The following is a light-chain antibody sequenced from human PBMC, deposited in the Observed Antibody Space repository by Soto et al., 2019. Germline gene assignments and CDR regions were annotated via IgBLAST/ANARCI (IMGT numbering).Light chain of an antibody. V-gene: IGKV3-20*01. CDR2: GAS. CDR3: QQYGSSPPWT. CDR1: QSVSSSY. Sequence: EIVLTQSPGTLSLSPGERATLSCRASQSVSSSYLSWYQQTPGQAPRLLIYGASSRATGIPDRFSGSGSGTDFTLTISRLEPEYFAVYYCQQYGSSPPWTFGQGTKVEIK. J-gene: IGKJ1*01.